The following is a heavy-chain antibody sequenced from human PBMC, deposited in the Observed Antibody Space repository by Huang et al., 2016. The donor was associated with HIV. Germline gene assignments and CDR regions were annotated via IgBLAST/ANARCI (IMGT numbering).Heavy chain of an antibody. Sequence: EVQLVQSGAEVKKPGESLKISCKGSGYRFRSNWIGWVRQMPGKGLEWSGIIYPGDSDTRYSPSFQGQVTISADKSINTAYLQWSSLKASDTAMYYCARLIGSPSFYYGLDVWGQVTTVTVSS. V-gene: IGHV5-51*01. CDR3: ARLIGSPSFYYGLDV. J-gene: IGHJ6*02. CDR1: GYRFRSNW. D-gene: IGHD3-10*01. CDR2: IYPGDSDT.